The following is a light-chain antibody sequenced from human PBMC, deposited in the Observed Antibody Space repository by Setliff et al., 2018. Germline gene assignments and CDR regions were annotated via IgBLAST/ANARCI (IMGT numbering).Light chain of an antibody. J-gene: IGLJ1*01. CDR2: SNN. CDR1: TSNIGSNP. Sequence: QSALTQPPSASGTPGQRITISCSGGTSNIGSNPVNWYQQLPGTAPKLLTYSNNQRPSGVPDRFSGSKSGTSASLAVSGLQSEDEADFYCEAWDDSRNGYVFGSGTKVTVL. V-gene: IGLV1-44*01. CDR3: EAWDDSRNGYV.